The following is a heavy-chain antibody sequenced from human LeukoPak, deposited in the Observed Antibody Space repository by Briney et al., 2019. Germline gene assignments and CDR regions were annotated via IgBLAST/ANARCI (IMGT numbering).Heavy chain of an antibody. J-gene: IGHJ4*02. CDR3: ARAALGVWFGEPLGGPTEY. CDR2: INPNSGGT. V-gene: IGHV1-2*02. CDR1: GYTFTGYY. Sequence: ASVKVSCKAAGYTFTGYYIHLVRQAPGQGLEWMGWINPNSGGTYYAQSFQGRVTMTRDMSISTAYMELSRLRSDDTAVYYCARAALGVWFGEPLGGPTEYWGQGTLVTVSS. D-gene: IGHD3-10*01.